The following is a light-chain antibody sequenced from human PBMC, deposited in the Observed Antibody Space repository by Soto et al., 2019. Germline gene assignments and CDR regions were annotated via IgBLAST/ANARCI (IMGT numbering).Light chain of an antibody. CDR1: SSDVGSYNL. CDR3: CLYIGATTYV. J-gene: IGLJ1*01. Sequence: VLTQPASVSGSPGQSITISCTGTSSDVGSYNLVSWYQQHPGKAPKVMISEGHRRPSGVPDCFSGSTSVNSASLTISGLQADDEADYYCCLYIGATTYVFGTGTKVTVL. V-gene: IGLV2-23*01. CDR2: EGH.